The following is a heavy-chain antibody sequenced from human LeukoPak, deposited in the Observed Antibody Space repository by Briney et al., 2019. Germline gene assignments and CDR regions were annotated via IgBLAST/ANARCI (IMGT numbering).Heavy chain of an antibody. J-gene: IGHJ4*02. D-gene: IGHD6-13*01. CDR1: GDSISSYY. Sequence: PSETLSLTCTVSGDSISSYYWSWIRQPAGKGLEWIGRIYSTGSTNYNPSLKSRVAMSVDTSKNQFSLRLRSVTAADTAMYYCARQIASAGTAGFDFWGQGARVTVSS. CDR3: ARQIASAGTAGFDF. CDR2: IYSTGST. V-gene: IGHV4-4*07.